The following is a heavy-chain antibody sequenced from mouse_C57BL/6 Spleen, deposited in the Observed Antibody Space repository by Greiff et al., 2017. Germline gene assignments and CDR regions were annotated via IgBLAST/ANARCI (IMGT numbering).Heavy chain of an antibody. D-gene: IGHD1-1*01. Sequence: QVQLKESGPELVKPGASVKLSCKATGYTFTGYWIEWVKQRPGHGLEWIGEILPGSGSTNYNEKFKGKATFTADTSSNTAYMQLSSLTTEDSAIYYCARTRPLSAGSSHWYFDVWGTGTTVTVSS. CDR1: GYTFTGYW. J-gene: IGHJ1*03. CDR3: ARTRPLSAGSSHWYFDV. CDR2: ILPGSGST. V-gene: IGHV1-9*01.